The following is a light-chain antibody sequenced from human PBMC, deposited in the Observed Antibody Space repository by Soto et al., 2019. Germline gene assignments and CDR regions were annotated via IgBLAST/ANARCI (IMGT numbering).Light chain of an antibody. Sequence: EIVLTQFPATLSLSPGERATLSCRASQSVSTYLAWYQQNPCQAPRLLIYGASNMATGIPARFSGSGSGTDVTLTIGSPEAEDSAVYYCHQRGTWPDTFGQGNKMAIK. J-gene: IGKJ1*01. CDR1: QSVSTY. CDR3: HQRGTWPDT. V-gene: IGKV3-11*01. CDR2: GAS.